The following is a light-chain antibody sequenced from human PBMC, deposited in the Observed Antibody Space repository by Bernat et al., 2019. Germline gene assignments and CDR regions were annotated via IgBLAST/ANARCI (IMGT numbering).Light chain of an antibody. Sequence: QSALTQPPSASGSPGQSVTISCTGTSSDVGGYNYVSWYQQHPDKAPKLIISEVSTRPSGVPDRFSGSKSGNTASLAVAGLQAEDEADYYCSPYAGSNNYVFGTGTKVTVL. CDR3: SPYAGSNNYV. CDR2: EVS. V-gene: IGLV2-8*01. J-gene: IGLJ1*01. CDR1: SSDVGGYNY.